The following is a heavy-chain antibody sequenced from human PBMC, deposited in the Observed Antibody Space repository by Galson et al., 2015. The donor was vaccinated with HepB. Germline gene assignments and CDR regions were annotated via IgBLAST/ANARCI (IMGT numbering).Heavy chain of an antibody. CDR2: ISCNSGSI. CDR1: GFTFNEYA. V-gene: IGHV3-9*01. D-gene: IGHD3-16*02. Sequence: SLRLSCAASGFTFNEYAMHWVRQAPGKGLEWVSGISCNSGSIGYADSVKGRFTISRDNAKNSLYLQMNSLRAEDTALYYCAKGMITFGGVIVPIDYWGQGALVTVSS. CDR3: AKGMITFGGVIVPIDY. J-gene: IGHJ4*02.